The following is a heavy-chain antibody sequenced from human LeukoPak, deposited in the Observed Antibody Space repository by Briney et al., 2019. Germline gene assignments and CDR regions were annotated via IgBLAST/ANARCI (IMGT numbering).Heavy chain of an antibody. D-gene: IGHD1-26*01. Sequence: GGSLRLSCAASGFTFSSYAMSWVRQAPGKGLEWVSGISGSGGSTYYADSVKGRFTISRDNSKNKVYQQMSSLRAEDTAVYYCAKPYSGSYYFDYWGQGTLVTVSS. CDR1: GFTFSSYA. J-gene: IGHJ4*02. CDR2: ISGSGGST. CDR3: AKPYSGSYYFDY. V-gene: IGHV3-23*01.